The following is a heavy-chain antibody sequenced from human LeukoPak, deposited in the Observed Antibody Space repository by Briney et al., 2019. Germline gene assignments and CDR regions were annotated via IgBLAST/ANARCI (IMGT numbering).Heavy chain of an antibody. CDR1: GFTFSRRG. D-gene: IGHD3-22*01. CDR3: ARVGATYYYDSSGYKFDY. V-gene: IGHV3-20*04. J-gene: IGHJ4*02. Sequence: GGSLRLSCAASGFTFSRRGMSWVRQAPGKGLEWVSGLNWNGGSRGYADSVKGRFTISRDNAKNSLYLQMNSLRVEDTALYYCARVGATYYYDSSGYKFDYWGQGTLVTVSS. CDR2: LNWNGGSR.